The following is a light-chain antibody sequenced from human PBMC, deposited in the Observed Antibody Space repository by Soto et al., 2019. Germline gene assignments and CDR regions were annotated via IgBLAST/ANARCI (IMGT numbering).Light chain of an antibody. J-gene: IGLJ2*01. CDR1: SSDVGAYDC. CDR2: EVS. CDR3: SSFTSRTTLV. V-gene: IGLV2-8*01. Sequence: QSALTQPPSASGSPGQSVTISCTGTSSDVGAYDCVSWYQQHPGKAPKLIMYEVSKRPSGVPDRFSGSKSGNTASLTVSGLQPEDEADYYCSSFTSRTTLVFGGGTKLTVL.